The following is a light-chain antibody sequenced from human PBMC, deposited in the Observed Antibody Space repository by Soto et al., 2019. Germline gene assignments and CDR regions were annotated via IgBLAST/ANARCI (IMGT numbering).Light chain of an antibody. V-gene: IGKV3-20*01. CDR2: AAS. Sequence: EIVLTQTPGTLSLSPGERATLSCRASQTISSSYLAWYQQKPGQAPRLLIYAASTRATDIPDRFSGSGSGTDFTLTISRLEPEDFAVYYCQQYGTSQGAFGGGTKVDIK. CDR1: QTISSSY. J-gene: IGKJ4*01. CDR3: QQYGTSQGA.